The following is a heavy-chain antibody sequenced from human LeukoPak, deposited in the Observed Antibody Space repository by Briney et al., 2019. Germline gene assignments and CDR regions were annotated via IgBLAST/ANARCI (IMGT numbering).Heavy chain of an antibody. J-gene: IGHJ4*02. CDR2: ISSSSSYI. CDR1: GFTFSSYS. V-gene: IGHV3-21*01. CDR3: AGSSWYSGATYYFDY. Sequence: GGSLRLSCAASGFTFSSYSMNWVRQAPGKGLEWVPSISSSSSYIYYADSVKGRFTISRDNAKNSLYLQMNSLRAEDTAVYYCAGSSWYSGATYYFDYWGQGTLVTVSS. D-gene: IGHD6-13*01.